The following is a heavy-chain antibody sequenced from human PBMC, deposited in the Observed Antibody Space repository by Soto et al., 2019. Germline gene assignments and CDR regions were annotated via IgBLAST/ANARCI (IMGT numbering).Heavy chain of an antibody. CDR2: IIPIFGTA. D-gene: IGHD3-22*01. CDR1: GGTFSSYA. CDR3: ARDHSSGYHDAFDI. V-gene: IGHV1-69*12. Sequence: QVQLVQSGAEVKKPGSSVKVSCKASGGTFSSYAISWVRQAPGKGLEWMGGIIPIFGTANYAQKLQGRVTITADESTSTAYMELRRLRSEDTAVYYFARDHSSGYHDAFDIWCQGTMLTVSS. J-gene: IGHJ3*02.